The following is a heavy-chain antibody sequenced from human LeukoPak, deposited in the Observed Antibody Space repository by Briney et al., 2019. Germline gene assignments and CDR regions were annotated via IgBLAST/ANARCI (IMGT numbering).Heavy chain of an antibody. CDR1: GFTFSSYG. J-gene: IGHJ4*02. Sequence: GGSLRLSCAASGFTFSSYGMHWVRQAPGKGLEWAAFIRYDGSNKYYADSVKGRFTISRDNSKNTLYLQMNSLRAEDTAVYYCARKGGYYGSGSYYKPLDYWGQGTLVTVSS. CDR2: IRYDGSNK. D-gene: IGHD3-10*01. CDR3: ARKGGYYGSGSYYKPLDY. V-gene: IGHV3-30*02.